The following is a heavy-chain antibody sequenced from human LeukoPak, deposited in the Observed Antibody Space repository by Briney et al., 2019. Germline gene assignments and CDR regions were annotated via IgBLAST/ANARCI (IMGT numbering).Heavy chain of an antibody. V-gene: IGHV1-18*01. CDR2: IRPHTGET. D-gene: IGHD2-2*01. Sequence: ASVKFSCKASGYNFPIYDINWVRQAPGQGLEWMGWIRPHTGETNSAQRFQDRVAMTTDTSTTTAYMELRSLRFDDTAVYYCARDRGGKGSAIFYWGQGSLVTVSS. CDR3: ARDRGGKGSAIFY. J-gene: IGHJ4*02. CDR1: GYNFPIYD.